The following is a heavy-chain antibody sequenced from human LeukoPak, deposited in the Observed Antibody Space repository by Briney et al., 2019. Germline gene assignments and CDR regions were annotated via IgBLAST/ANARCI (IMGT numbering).Heavy chain of an antibody. V-gene: IGHV3-33*06. CDR1: GFTFSSYG. D-gene: IGHD3-22*01. J-gene: IGHJ5*01. Sequence: GGSLRLSCAASGFTFSSYGMHWVRQAPGKGLEWVAVIWYDGSNKYYADSVKGRFTISRDNSKNTLYLQMNSLRAEGTAVYYCAKEYYDSSGRNLNWFDSWGQGTLVTVSS. CDR3: AKEYYDSSGRNLNWFDS. CDR2: IWYDGSNK.